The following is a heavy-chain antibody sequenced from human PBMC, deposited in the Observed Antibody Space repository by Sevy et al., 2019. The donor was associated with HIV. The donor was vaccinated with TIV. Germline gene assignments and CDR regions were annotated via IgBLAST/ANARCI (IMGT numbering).Heavy chain of an antibody. D-gene: IGHD3-22*01. CDR3: TTGPYYYDSSGYSDY. J-gene: IGHJ4*02. Sequence: GGSLRLSCAASGFTFTNAWMNWVRQAPGKGLEWVGRIKSKTDGGTTDDAAPVKGRFTISRDDSKNTLYLQMNSLKTEDTAVYYCTTGPYYYDSSGYSDYWGQGTLVTVSS. CDR2: IKSKTDGGTT. V-gene: IGHV3-15*07. CDR1: GFTFTNAW.